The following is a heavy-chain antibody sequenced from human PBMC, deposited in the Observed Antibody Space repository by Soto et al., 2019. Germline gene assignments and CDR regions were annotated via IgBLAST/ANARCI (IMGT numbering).Heavy chain of an antibody. CDR1: GGSISSYY. V-gene: IGHV4-59*08. CDR3: ARLGGFYQSLDS. Sequence: QVHLQESGLGLVKPSETLSLTCTVSGGSISSYYWSWIRQPPGKGLEWIGYIYYTGTTTYNPSIKSRVTISVDSSKNQFSLNLTSVSAADTAVYYCARLGGFYQSLDSWGQGTLVTVSS. CDR2: IYYTGTT. D-gene: IGHD3-22*01. J-gene: IGHJ5*01.